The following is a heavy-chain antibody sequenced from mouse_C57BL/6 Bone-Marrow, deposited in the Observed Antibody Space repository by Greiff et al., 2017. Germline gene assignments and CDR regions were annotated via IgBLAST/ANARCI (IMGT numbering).Heavy chain of an antibody. CDR1: GYTFTSYW. Sequence: QVQLQQSGAELVKPGASVKLSCKASGYTFTSYWMHWVKQRPGQGLEWIGMIHPNSGSTNYNEKFKSKATLTVDKSSSTAYMQLSSLTSEDSAVYYCARDYDRASWYFDVWGTGTTVTVSS. CDR3: ARDYDRASWYFDV. D-gene: IGHD2-4*01. J-gene: IGHJ1*03. CDR2: IHPNSGST. V-gene: IGHV1-64*01.